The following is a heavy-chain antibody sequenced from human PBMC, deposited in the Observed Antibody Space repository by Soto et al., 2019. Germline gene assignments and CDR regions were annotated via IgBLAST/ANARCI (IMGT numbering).Heavy chain of an antibody. D-gene: IGHD1-26*01. CDR1: GDSVSSNSAA. V-gene: IGHV6-1*01. Sequence: KQSQTLSLTCAISGDSVSSNSAAWNWIRQSPSRGLEWLGRTYYRSKWYNDYAVSVKSRITINPDTSKNQFSLQLNSVTPEDTAVYCCAVNVGRRNAFDIWGQGTMVTVSS. CDR3: AVNVGRRNAFDI. CDR2: TYYRSKWYN. J-gene: IGHJ3*02.